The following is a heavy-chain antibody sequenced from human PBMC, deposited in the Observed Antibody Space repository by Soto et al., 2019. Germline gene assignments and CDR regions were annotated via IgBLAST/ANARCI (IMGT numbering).Heavy chain of an antibody. CDR2: IYVTGAV. CDR3: ARLRIATNNYKWFDP. J-gene: IGHJ5*02. CDR1: GAALNSGNYS. Sequence: SETLSLTCSVSGAALNSGNYSWSWIRQVPGKGLEWIGHIYVTGAVDYNPSLRDRITISQDTSERQFSLNLRLVTAAHTAVYYCARLRIATNNYKWFDPWGQGNLVTVSS. V-gene: IGHV4-31*03. D-gene: IGHD2-21*01.